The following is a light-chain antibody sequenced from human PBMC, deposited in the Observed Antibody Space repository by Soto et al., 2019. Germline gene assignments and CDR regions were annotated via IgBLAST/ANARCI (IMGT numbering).Light chain of an antibody. J-gene: IGLJ3*02. CDR3: QSYDSSLSASVV. CDR1: SSNIGAGYD. CDR2: GNS. V-gene: IGLV1-40*01. Sequence: QSVLTQPPSVSGAPGQRVTISCTGSSSNIGAGYDVHWYQQLPGTAPKLLIYGNSNRPSGVPDRSSGSKSGTSASLAITGLQAEDEADYYCQSYDSSLSASVVFGGGTKLTVL.